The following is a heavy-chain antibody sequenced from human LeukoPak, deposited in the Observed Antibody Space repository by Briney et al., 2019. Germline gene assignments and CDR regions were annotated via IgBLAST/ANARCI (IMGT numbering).Heavy chain of an antibody. Sequence: PGGSLRLSCAASGFSINNNYMSWVRQPPGKRPEWVSVIYGGGGTYHVDSVKGRFTLSRDTSKNTVYLQMNNVGADDTAVYYCACLSRRLGDDYWGQGTLVTVSS. D-gene: IGHD1-26*01. V-gene: IGHV3-66*01. CDR3: ACLSRRLGDDY. CDR2: IYGGGGT. CDR1: GFSINNNY. J-gene: IGHJ4*02.